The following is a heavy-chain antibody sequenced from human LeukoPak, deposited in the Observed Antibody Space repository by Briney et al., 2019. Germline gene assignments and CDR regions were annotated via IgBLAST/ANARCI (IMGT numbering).Heavy chain of an antibody. CDR2: ISYDGSNQ. D-gene: IGHD2-2*01. V-gene: IGHV3-30*03. J-gene: IGHJ4*02. Sequence: GGSLRLSCAASGFTFSSYGMHWVRQAPGKGLEWVAVISYDGSNQYYADSVKGRFTISRDNSKNTLYLQMNSLRAEDTAVYYCARYQLIPAFDYWGQGTLVTVSS. CDR1: GFTFSSYG. CDR3: ARYQLIPAFDY.